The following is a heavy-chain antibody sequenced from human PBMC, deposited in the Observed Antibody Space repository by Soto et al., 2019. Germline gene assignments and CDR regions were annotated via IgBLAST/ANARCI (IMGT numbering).Heavy chain of an antibody. CDR3: ARESPDYYDILTGYPIDY. CDR1: GFTFSSYS. J-gene: IGHJ4*02. Sequence: LSLTCAASGFTFSSYSMNWVRQAPGKGLEWVSSISSSSSYIYYADSVKGRFTISRDNAKNSLYLQMISLRAEDTAVYYCARESPDYYDILTGYPIDYWGQGTLVTVSS. V-gene: IGHV3-21*01. CDR2: ISSSSSYI. D-gene: IGHD3-9*01.